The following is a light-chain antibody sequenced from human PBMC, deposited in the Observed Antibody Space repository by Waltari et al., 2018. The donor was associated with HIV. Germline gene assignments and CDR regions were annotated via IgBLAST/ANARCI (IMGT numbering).Light chain of an antibody. CDR2: GKN. CDR1: NLRTYY. CDR3: KTRDRSGNLYV. Sequence: SSELTQDPAVSVALGQTVKITCQGDNLRTYYASWYQKKPGQAPVLVSHGKNRRPSEIPDRFSSSASRNTASLIITGAQAEDEAEYYCKTRDRSGNLYVFGTGTTVTVL. J-gene: IGLJ1*01. V-gene: IGLV3-19*01.